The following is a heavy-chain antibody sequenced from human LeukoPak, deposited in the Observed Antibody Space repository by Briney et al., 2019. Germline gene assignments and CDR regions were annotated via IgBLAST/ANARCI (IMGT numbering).Heavy chain of an antibody. J-gene: IGHJ4*02. Sequence: GGSLRLSCAASGFTVNNNYIYWVRQAPGKGLEWVSVIYSGGSTYYTDSVKGRFPISRDNSKNTVSLQMNSLRAEDTAVYYCASYLYWGQGTLVTVSS. V-gene: IGHV3-66*01. CDR3: ASYLY. CDR2: IYSGGST. CDR1: GFTVNNNY.